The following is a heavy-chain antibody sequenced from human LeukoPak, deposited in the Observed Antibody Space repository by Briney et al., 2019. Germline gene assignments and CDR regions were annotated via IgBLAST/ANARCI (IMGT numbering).Heavy chain of an antibody. J-gene: IGHJ4*02. CDR3: APRPDYALWNRDSPRSWKAERSLATSYPGF. D-gene: IGHD3/OR15-3a*01. CDR2: ISGSGGST. V-gene: IGHV3-23*01. CDR1: GFTFSSYA. Sequence: AGGSLRLSCAASGFTFSSYAMSWVRQAPGKGLEWVSAISGSGGSTYYADSVKGRFTISRDNSKNTLYLQMNSLRAEDTAVYYCAPRPDYALWNRDSPRSWKAERSLATSYPGFWGQGTLVTVSS.